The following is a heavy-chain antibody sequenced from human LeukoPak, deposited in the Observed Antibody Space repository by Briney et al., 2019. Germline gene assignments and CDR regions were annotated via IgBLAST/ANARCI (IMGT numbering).Heavy chain of an antibody. Sequence: ASVKVSCKASGGTFGSYAISWVRQAPGQGLEWMGGIIPIFGTANYAQKFQGRVTITTDESTSTAYMELSSLRSEDTAVYYCARGRAESLYYFDYWGQGTLVTVSS. CDR3: ARGRAESLYYFDY. CDR2: IIPIFGTA. D-gene: IGHD1-26*01. CDR1: GGTFGSYA. J-gene: IGHJ4*02. V-gene: IGHV1-69*05.